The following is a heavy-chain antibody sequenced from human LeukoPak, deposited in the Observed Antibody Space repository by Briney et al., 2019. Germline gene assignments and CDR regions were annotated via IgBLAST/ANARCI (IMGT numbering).Heavy chain of an antibody. V-gene: IGHV1-18*01. D-gene: IGHD3-22*01. Sequence: GASVKVSCKASGYTFTSYGISWVRQAPGQGLEWMGWISAYNGNTNYAQKLQGRVTMTTDTSTSTAYMELRSLGSDDTAVYYCARGNGYYDSSGCYCDYWGQGTLVTVSS. CDR3: ARGNGYYDSSGCYCDY. CDR2: ISAYNGNT. J-gene: IGHJ4*02. CDR1: GYTFTSYG.